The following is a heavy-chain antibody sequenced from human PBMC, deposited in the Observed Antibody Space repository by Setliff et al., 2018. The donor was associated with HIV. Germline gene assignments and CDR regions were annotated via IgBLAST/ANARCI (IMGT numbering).Heavy chain of an antibody. Sequence: ETLSLTCAVSGYSISSGYYWGWIRQPPGKGLEWVANIGQDGSEKNYVDSVKGRFTISRDNAKNSMDLQMNSLRAEDTAIYYCARKLRPGHGVDVWGQGTTVTVSS. D-gene: IGHD3-10*01. CDR1: GYSISSGYY. CDR2: IGQDGSEK. V-gene: IGHV3-7*01. J-gene: IGHJ6*02. CDR3: ARKLRPGHGVDV.